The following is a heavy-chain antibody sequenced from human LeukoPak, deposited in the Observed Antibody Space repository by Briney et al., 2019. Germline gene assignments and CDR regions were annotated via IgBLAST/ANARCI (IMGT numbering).Heavy chain of an antibody. J-gene: IGHJ4*02. CDR1: GFTFSSYG. CDR2: IRYDGSNK. V-gene: IGHV3-30*02. CDR3: ANGYRGYAGYFDY. Sequence: GGSLRLSCAASGFTFSSYGMHWVRQAPGKGLEWVAFIRYDGSNKYYADSVKGRFTISRDNSKNTLYLQMNSLRAEDTAVYYCANGYRGYAGYFDYWGQGTLVTVSS. D-gene: IGHD5-12*01.